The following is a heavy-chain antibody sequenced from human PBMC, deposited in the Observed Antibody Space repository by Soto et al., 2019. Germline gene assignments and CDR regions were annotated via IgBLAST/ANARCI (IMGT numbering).Heavy chain of an antibody. CDR3: ARDKGSSSFLSYYYYYGMDV. CDR1: GGSISSGDYY. CDR2: IYYSGST. Sequence: QVQLQESGPGLVKPSQTLSLTCTVSGGSISSGDYYWSWIRQPPGKGLEWIGYIYYSGSTYYNPSLKSRVTISVDTSKNQFSLKLSSVTAADTAVYYCARDKGSSSFLSYYYYYGMDVWGQGTTVTVS. J-gene: IGHJ6*02. D-gene: IGHD6-6*01. V-gene: IGHV4-30-4*01.